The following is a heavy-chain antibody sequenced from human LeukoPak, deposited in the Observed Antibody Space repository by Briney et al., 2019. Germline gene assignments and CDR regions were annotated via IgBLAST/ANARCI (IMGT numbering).Heavy chain of an antibody. Sequence: GGSLRLSCAASGFTFSSYGMHWVRQAPGKGLEWVAVISYDGSNKYYADSVKGRFTISRDNSKNTLYLQMNSLRAEDTAVYYCVRESIRGTRDFDYWGQGTLVTASS. CDR2: ISYDGSNK. D-gene: IGHD2-21*01. CDR3: VRESIRGTRDFDY. J-gene: IGHJ4*02. V-gene: IGHV3-30*03. CDR1: GFTFSSYG.